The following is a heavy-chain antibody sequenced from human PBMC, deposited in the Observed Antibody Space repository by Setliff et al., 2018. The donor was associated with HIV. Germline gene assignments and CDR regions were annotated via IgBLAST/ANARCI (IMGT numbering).Heavy chain of an antibody. Sequence: LSLTCSVTGGSIGSSGYYWGWIRQSPGRGLEWIGSVSSTGKTSYNPSLKSRVTISVDSSKKKFSLDLASVTAADTAIYYCARMDITGTWRWFDPWGLGTLVTVTS. V-gene: IGHV4-39*07. J-gene: IGHJ5*02. CDR1: GGSIGSSGYY. CDR3: ARMDITGTWRWFDP. D-gene: IGHD1-7*01. CDR2: VSSTGKT.